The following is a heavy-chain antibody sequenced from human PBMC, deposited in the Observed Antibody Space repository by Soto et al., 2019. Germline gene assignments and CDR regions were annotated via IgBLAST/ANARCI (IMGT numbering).Heavy chain of an antibody. CDR3: ARVVKDIVLVPAAKYGYCGMDV. Sequence: TLSLTCTVSGGSISSGDYYWSWIRQPPGKGLEWIGYIYYSGSTYYNPSLKSRVTISVDTSKNQFSLKLSSVTAADTAVYYCARVVKDIVLVPAAKYGYCGMDVWGQGTTVTVSS. CDR2: IYYSGST. CDR1: GGSISSGDYY. D-gene: IGHD2-2*01. V-gene: IGHV4-30-4*01. J-gene: IGHJ6*02.